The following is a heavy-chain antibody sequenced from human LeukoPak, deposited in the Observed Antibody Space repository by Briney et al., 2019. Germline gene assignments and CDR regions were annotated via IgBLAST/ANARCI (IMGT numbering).Heavy chain of an antibody. Sequence: GGSLRLSCAASGFTFSSYWMSWVRQAPGKGLEWVANIKQDGSEKYYVDSVKGRFTISRDNAKNSLYLQMNSLRAEDTAVYYCARDQSQAVYDSSGSLDYWGQGTLVTVSS. CDR2: IKQDGSEK. J-gene: IGHJ4*02. D-gene: IGHD3-22*01. CDR3: ARDQSQAVYDSSGSLDY. V-gene: IGHV3-7*01. CDR1: GFTFSSYW.